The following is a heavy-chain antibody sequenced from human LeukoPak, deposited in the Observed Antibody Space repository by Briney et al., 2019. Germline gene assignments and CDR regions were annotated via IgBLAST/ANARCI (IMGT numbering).Heavy chain of an antibody. CDR1: GYTFTGYY. D-gene: IGHD2-21*02. V-gene: IGHV1-2*02. CDR3: ARSMRHIVVVTAIARGAGFDFDY. J-gene: IGHJ4*02. Sequence: ASVKVSCKASGYTFTGYYMRWVRQAPGQGLEWMGWINPNSGGTNYAQKFQGRVTMTRDTSISTAYMELSRLRSDDTAVYYCARSMRHIVVVTAIARGAGFDFDYWGQGTLVTVSS. CDR2: INPNSGGT.